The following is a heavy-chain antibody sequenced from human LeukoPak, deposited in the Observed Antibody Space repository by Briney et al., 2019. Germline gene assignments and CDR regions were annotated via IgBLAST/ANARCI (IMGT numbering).Heavy chain of an antibody. V-gene: IGHV3-7*05. J-gene: IGHJ6*02. D-gene: IGHD3-10*01. CDR3: AKSTYGSGSYYEVPRYYYGMDV. CDR1: GFTFSTYW. Sequence: PGGSLRLSCAASGFTFSTYWMSWVRQAPGKGLEWVANIKHDGSEKNYVDSVKGRFTISRDNAKNSLYLQMNSLRAEDTAVYYCAKSTYGSGSYYEVPRYYYGMDVWGQGTTVTVSS. CDR2: IKHDGSEK.